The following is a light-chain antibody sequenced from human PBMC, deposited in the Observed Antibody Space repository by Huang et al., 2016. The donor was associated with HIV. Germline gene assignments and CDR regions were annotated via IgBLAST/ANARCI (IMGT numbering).Light chain of an antibody. CDR2: GAS. CDR3: QQSYNTPPT. Sequence: DIQMTQSPASLSASVGDRVTITCRATQSLSNYVNWYQQKAGKAPTLLIYGASTLQSGVPSRFSGSGSGTDFTLTISSLQPEDFTTYYCQQSYNTPPTFGQGTKVEI. J-gene: IGKJ1*01. CDR1: QSLSNY. V-gene: IGKV1-39*01.